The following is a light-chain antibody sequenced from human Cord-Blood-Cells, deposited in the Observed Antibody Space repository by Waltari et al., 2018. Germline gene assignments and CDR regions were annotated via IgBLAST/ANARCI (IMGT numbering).Light chain of an antibody. CDR2: GAS. V-gene: IGKV3-20*01. J-gene: IGKJ4*01. Sequence: EIVLTRSPGTLSLSAGERVPLSCRASQSVSSSYLAWYQQKPGQAPRLRIYGASSRATGIPDRFSGSGSGTDFTLTISRLEPEDFAVYYCQQYGSSLLTFGGGTKVEIK. CDR1: QSVSSSY. CDR3: QQYGSSLLT.